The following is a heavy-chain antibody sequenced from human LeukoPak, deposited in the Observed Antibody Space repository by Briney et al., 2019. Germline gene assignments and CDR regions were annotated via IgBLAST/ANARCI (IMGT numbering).Heavy chain of an antibody. CDR3: AKDQGYSYGYVHGFDY. CDR2: ITSSGTYT. V-gene: IGHV3-21*01. J-gene: IGHJ4*02. D-gene: IGHD5-18*01. CDR1: GFTFSNYN. Sequence: GGSLRLSCADSGFTFSNYNMNWVRQAPGKAMEWVSSITSSGTYTFYADSVKGRFTISRDNAKNSLYLQMDSLGPEDTAVYYCAKDQGYSYGYVHGFDYWGQGTLVTVSS.